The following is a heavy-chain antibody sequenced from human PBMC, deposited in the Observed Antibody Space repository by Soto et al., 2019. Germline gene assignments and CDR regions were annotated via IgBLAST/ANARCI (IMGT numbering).Heavy chain of an antibody. D-gene: IGHD2-15*01. Sequence: QVQVEQSGAEVKKPGSSLKVSCKTSGGPFSSQAFNWVRQARGHGLEWMGGIIPLLGSTTYAQKFQDRVTFTADESTSTVYMELRSLRSEDTATYFCAMGYCPYFYYGIDVWGRGTTVTVSS. CDR1: GGPFSSQA. V-gene: IGHV1-69*01. CDR3: AMGYCPYFYYGIDV. J-gene: IGHJ6*02. CDR2: IIPLLGST.